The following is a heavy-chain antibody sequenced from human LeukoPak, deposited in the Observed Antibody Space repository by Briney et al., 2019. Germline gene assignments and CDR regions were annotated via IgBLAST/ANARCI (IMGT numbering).Heavy chain of an antibody. V-gene: IGHV3-30*18. CDR1: GFTFSSYG. J-gene: IGHJ6*02. CDR3: AKDHHYDLCSGPSFYGMDV. Sequence: GGSLRLSCAASGFTFSSYGMHWVRQAPGKGLEWVAVISYDGSNKYYADSVKGRFTISRDNSKNTLYLQMNSLRAEDTAVYYCAKDHHYDLCSGPSFYGMDVWGQGTTVTVS. D-gene: IGHD3-3*01. CDR2: ISYDGSNK.